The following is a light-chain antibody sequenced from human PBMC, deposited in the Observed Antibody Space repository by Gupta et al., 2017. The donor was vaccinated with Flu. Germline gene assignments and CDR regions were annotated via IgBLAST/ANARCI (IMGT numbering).Light chain of an antibody. J-gene: IGKJ3*01. V-gene: IGKV3-15*01. Sequence: MTQSPATLSVSPGEGATVSCRASQSVSNRLAWYQQKPGQAPRLLIYNAYTRATGIPARFSGSGSGTDFSLTISSLQSEDSAVYYCQQYNEWPLTFGPGTKVDIK. CDR2: NAY. CDR1: QSVSNR. CDR3: QQYNEWPLT.